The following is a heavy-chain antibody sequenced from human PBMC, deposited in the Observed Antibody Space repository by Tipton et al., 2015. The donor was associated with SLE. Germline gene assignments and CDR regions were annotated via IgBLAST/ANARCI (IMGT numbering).Heavy chain of an antibody. CDR2: IYYSGST. CDR1: GGSISNVNFY. D-gene: IGHD3-3*01. J-gene: IGHJ5*01. CDR3: ARELEEDFSPDS. Sequence: TLSLTCTVSGGSISNVNFYWGWIRQPPGKGLEWIGSIYYSGSTNYNPSLKSRVTISLDTSKNQFFLKVTSVSAADTAVYYCARELEEDFSPDSWGQGTLVTVSS. V-gene: IGHV4-39*07.